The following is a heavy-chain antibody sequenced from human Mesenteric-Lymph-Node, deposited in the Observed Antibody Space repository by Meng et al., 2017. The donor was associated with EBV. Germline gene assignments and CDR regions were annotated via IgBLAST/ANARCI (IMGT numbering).Heavy chain of an antibody. J-gene: IGHJ4*02. CDR3: ARGEKGPIDY. Sequence: QWQLHQWGAGLLKPSATLALTCAVYGGSFSGYYWSWIRQPPGKGLEWIGEINHSGSTNYNPSLKSRVTISVDTSKNQFSLKLSSVTAADTAVYYCARGEKGPIDYWGQGTLVTVSS. CDR1: GGSFSGYY. V-gene: IGHV4-34*01. CDR2: INHSGST.